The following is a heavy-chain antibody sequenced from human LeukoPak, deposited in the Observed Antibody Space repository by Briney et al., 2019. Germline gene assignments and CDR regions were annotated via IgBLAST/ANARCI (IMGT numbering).Heavy chain of an antibody. CDR3: AKIQGWFNDAFHI. CDR2: ISDSVEHT. D-gene: IGHD6-19*01. Sequence: EGSLRLSCAASGFTFSYFWMSWVRQAPGKGLEWGSGISDSVEHTHYADSVKGRFSISRDTSTNTLFMQMNSLRVEDTAIYYCAKIQGWFNDAFHIGGQGTNVIVSS. V-gene: IGHV3-23*01. CDR1: GFTFSYFW. J-gene: IGHJ3*02.